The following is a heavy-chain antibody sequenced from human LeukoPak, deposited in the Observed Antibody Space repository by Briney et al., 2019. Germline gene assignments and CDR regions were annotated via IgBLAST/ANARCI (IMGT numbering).Heavy chain of an antibody. CDR3: MLPPWAAGGP. CDR2: IYSGGST. D-gene: IGHD6-13*01. J-gene: IGHJ5*02. Sequence: GGSLRLSCAASGSTVSSNYMSWVRQAPGKGLELVSVIYSGGSTYYADSVKGRFTISRDNSKNTLYLQMNSLRPEDTAVYYCMLPPWAAGGPWGQGTLVTVSS. CDR1: GSTVSSNY. V-gene: IGHV3-53*01.